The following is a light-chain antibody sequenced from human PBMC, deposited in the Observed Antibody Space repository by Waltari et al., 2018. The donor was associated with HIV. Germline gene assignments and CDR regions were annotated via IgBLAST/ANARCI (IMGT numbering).Light chain of an antibody. CDR1: QSVSSD. Sequence: EILMTQSPATLSVPPGENVTLSCRASQSVSSDLAWYRQKPCQAPRLLIYNASTRATGLPARFSGSGSGTEFTLTISSLQSEDFAFYYCQQYNNWPPWTFGQGTKVEIK. V-gene: IGKV3-15*01. J-gene: IGKJ1*01. CDR3: QQYNNWPPWT. CDR2: NAS.